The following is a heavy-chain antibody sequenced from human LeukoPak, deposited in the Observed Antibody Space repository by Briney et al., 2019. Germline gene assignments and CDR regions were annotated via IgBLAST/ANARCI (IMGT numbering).Heavy chain of an antibody. CDR3: ARTSYDAFDI. J-gene: IGHJ3*02. Sequence: GGSLRLSCAASGFTFSSYGMHWVRQAPGKGLEWVAFIRYDGSNKYYADSVKGRYTISRDNSKDTLYLQMNSLRAEDTAVYYCARTSYDAFDIWGQGTMVTVSS. V-gene: IGHV3-30*02. CDR2: IRYDGSNK. CDR1: GFTFSSYG. D-gene: IGHD1/OR15-1a*01.